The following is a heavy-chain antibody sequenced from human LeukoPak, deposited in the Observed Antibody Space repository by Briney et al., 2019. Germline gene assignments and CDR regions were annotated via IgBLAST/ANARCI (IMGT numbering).Heavy chain of an antibody. J-gene: IGHJ4*02. V-gene: IGHV3-53*01. Sequence: GGSLRLSCAASGFTVSSNYMSWVRQAPGKGLEWVSVIYSGGSTYYADSVKGRFTISRDNSKNTLYLQMNSLRAEDTAVYYCASSHYDFWSGYYYFDYWGQGTLVTVSS. CDR2: IYSGGST. D-gene: IGHD3-3*01. CDR3: ASSHYDFWSGYYYFDY. CDR1: GFTVSSNY.